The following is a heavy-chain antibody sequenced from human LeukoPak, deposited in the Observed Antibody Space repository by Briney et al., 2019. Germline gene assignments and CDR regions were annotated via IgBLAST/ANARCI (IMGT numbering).Heavy chain of an antibody. D-gene: IGHD2-15*01. Sequence: GGSLRLSCAASGFTFSSYSMNWVRQAPGKGLEWVSSISSSSSYIHYADSVKGRFTISRDNAKNSLYLQMNSLRAEDTAVYYCARMGDYCSGGSCHYGMDVWGQGTTVTVSS. CDR1: GFTFSSYS. CDR3: ARMGDYCSGGSCHYGMDV. J-gene: IGHJ6*02. V-gene: IGHV3-21*01. CDR2: ISSSSSYI.